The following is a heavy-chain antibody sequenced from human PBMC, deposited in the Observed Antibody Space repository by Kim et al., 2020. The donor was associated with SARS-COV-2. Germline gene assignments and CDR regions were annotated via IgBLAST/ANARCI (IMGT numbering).Heavy chain of an antibody. CDR1: GGSFSGYY. D-gene: IGHD5-18*01. CDR2: INHSGST. V-gene: IGHV4-34*01. J-gene: IGHJ4*02. Sequence: SETLSLTCAVYGGSFSGYYWSWIRQPPGKGLEWIGEINHSGSTNYNPSLKSRVTISVDTSKNQFSLKLSSVTAADPAVYYCARLTSYGQTWEIDYCGQGT. CDR3: ARLTSYGQTWEIDY.